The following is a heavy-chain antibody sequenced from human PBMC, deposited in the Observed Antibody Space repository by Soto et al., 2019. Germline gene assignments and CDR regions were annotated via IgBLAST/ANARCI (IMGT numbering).Heavy chain of an antibody. Sequence: GESLKISCKGSGYSFTSYWISWVRQMPGKGLEWMGRIDPSDSYTNYSPSFQGHVTISADKSISTAYLQWSSLKASDTAMYYCAGGVVVPAASLNRLYGMDVWGQGTTVTASS. V-gene: IGHV5-10-1*01. J-gene: IGHJ6*02. CDR1: GYSFTSYW. D-gene: IGHD2-2*01. CDR2: IDPSDSYT. CDR3: AGGVVVPAASLNRLYGMDV.